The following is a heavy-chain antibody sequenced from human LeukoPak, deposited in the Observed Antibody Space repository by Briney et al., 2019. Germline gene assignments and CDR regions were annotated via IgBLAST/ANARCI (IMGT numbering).Heavy chain of an antibody. V-gene: IGHV3-21*01. J-gene: IGHJ2*01. Sequence: PGGSLRLSCAASGFTFSSYSMNWVRQAPGKGLEWVSSISSSRSYIYYADSVKGRFTISRDNAKNSLYLQMNSLRAEDPAVYYCARPSGIAGWYFDLWGRGTLVPVSS. CDR2: ISSSRSYI. CDR1: GFTFSSYS. CDR3: ARPSGIAGWYFDL. D-gene: IGHD6-13*01.